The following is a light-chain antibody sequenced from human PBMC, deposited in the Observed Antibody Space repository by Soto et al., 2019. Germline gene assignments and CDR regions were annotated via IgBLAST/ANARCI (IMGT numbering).Light chain of an antibody. CDR1: QSISSY. CDR2: AAS. CDR3: QQSYSTPIT. V-gene: IGKV1-39*01. J-gene: IGKJ5*01. Sequence: DIQMTQSPSSLSASVGGRVTITCRASQSISSYLNWYQQKPGKAPKLLIYAASSLQSGVPSRFSGSGPGTDFTLTISSLQPEDFATYYCQQSYSTPITFGQGTRLEIK.